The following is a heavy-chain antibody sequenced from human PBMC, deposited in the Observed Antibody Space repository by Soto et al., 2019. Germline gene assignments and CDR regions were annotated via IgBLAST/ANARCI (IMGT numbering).Heavy chain of an antibody. CDR1: GFILSDCG. D-gene: IGHD3-16*01. CDR2: ISSSSSVI. Sequence: EVQLVESGGGLVQPGGSLRLSCATSGFILSDCGMNWVRQAPGKGLEWVSYISSSSSVIDYADSVKGRFTVSRDNARNSLYPQMNSLRAEDTAVYYCARDLRWGSNWYYYMDVWGKGTTVTVSS. CDR3: ARDLRWGSNWYYYMDV. V-gene: IGHV3-48*01. J-gene: IGHJ6*03.